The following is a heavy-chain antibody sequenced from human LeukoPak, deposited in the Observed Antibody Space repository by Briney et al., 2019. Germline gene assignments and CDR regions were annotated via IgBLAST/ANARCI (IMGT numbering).Heavy chain of an antibody. V-gene: IGHV4-59*01. CDR1: GGSISSYY. D-gene: IGHD4-11*01. Sequence: SETLSLTCTVSGGSISSYYWSWIRQPPGKGLEWIGYIYYSGSTNYNPSLKSRVTISVDTSKNQFSLKLSSVTAADTAMYYCARGYSAGLHRGFDPWGQGTLVTVSS. CDR3: ARGYSAGLHRGFDP. CDR2: IYYSGST. J-gene: IGHJ5*02.